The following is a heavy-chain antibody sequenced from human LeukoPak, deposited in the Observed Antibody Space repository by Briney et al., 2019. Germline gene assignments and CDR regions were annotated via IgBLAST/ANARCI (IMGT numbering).Heavy chain of an antibody. CDR3: AKDLGDSSSWYD. Sequence: PGGSLRLSCAASGFTFSSYAMSWVRQAPGKGLEWVSAIGGSGGSTYYADSVKGRFTISRDNSKNTLYLQMNSLRAEDTAVYYCAKDLGDSSSWYDWGQGTLVTVSS. CDR1: GFTFSSYA. CDR2: IGGSGGST. D-gene: IGHD6-13*01. J-gene: IGHJ4*02. V-gene: IGHV3-23*01.